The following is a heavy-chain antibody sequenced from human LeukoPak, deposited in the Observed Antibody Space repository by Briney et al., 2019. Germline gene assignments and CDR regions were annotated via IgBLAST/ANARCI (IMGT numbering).Heavy chain of an antibody. Sequence: GASVKVSCKASGYTFTSYAMNWVRQAPGQGLEWMGWINTNTGNPAYAQGFTGRFVFSLDTSVSTAYLQISSLKAEDTAVYYCAREGGTNLRYFDWSLRGDFDYWGQGTLVTVSS. V-gene: IGHV7-4-1*02. CDR3: AREGGTNLRYFDWSLRGDFDY. CDR1: GYTFTSYA. D-gene: IGHD3-9*01. CDR2: INTNTGNP. J-gene: IGHJ4*02.